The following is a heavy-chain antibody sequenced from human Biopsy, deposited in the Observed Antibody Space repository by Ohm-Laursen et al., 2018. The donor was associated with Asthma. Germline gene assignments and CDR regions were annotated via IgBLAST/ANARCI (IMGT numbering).Heavy chain of an antibody. D-gene: IGHD2-15*01. CDR3: AGFCSGGNCPDH. J-gene: IGHJ4*02. Sequence: SETLSLTYTVSGVYIRSYYWTWIRQPPGKGLEWIGNIHYSGSTYSNPSLKSRVTISVDTSKKQISLRLSSVIAADTAVYYCAGFCSGGNCPDHWGQGTLVTVSS. CDR2: IHYSGST. CDR1: GVYIRSYY. V-gene: IGHV4-59*01.